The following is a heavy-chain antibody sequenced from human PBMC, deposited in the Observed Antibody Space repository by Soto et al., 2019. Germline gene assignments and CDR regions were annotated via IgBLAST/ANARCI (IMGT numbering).Heavy chain of an antibody. V-gene: IGHV4-34*01. CDR2: INHSGST. CDR1: GGSFSGYY. Sequence: SETLSLTCAVYGGSFSGYYWSWIRQPPGKGLEWIGEINHSGSTNYNPSLKSRVTISVDTSKNQFSLKLSSVTAADTAVYYCARVQPGYSSSWYVWFDPWGQGTLVTVSS. CDR3: ARVQPGYSSSWYVWFDP. D-gene: IGHD6-13*01. J-gene: IGHJ5*02.